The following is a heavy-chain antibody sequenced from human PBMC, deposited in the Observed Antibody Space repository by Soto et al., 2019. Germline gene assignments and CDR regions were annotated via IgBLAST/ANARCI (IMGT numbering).Heavy chain of an antibody. D-gene: IGHD3-22*01. CDR3: ARLGDYYDSSGYSYYFDY. Sequence: ASVKVSCKASGGTFSSYAISWVRQAPGQGLEWMGGIIPIFGTANYAQKFQGRVTITADESTSTAYMELSSLRSEDTAVYYCARLGDYYDSSGYSYYFDYWGQGTLVTVSS. CDR2: IIPIFGTA. V-gene: IGHV1-69*13. CDR1: GGTFSSYA. J-gene: IGHJ4*02.